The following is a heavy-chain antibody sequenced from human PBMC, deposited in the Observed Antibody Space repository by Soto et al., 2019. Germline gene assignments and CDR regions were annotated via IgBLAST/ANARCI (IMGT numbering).Heavy chain of an antibody. Sequence: QVQLVQSGAEVKKPGSSVKVSCKASGGTFSTSAITWVRQAPGQGLEWMGAIIHILGTADDAQKFQGRVTSTADESTTTAYMELSSLRDEDTVLYYCARRFGEGYYFDYWGQGTLVNVSS. D-gene: IGHD3-10*01. CDR3: ARRFGEGYYFDY. CDR1: GGTFSTSA. J-gene: IGHJ4*02. CDR2: IIHILGTA. V-gene: IGHV1-69*11.